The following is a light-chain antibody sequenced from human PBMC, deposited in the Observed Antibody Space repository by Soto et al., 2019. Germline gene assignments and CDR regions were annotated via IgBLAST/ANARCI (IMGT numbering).Light chain of an antibody. J-gene: IGLJ2*01. Sequence: QSVLTQPASVSGSPGQSITISCTGTSSDVGGYNYVSWYQQHPGKAPKLMIYEVSNRPSGVSNRFSGSKSGTSASLAITGLQAEDEADYYCQSYDFSLSASVFGGGTKLTVL. CDR3: QSYDFSLSASV. CDR1: SSDVGGYNY. V-gene: IGLV2-14*01. CDR2: EVS.